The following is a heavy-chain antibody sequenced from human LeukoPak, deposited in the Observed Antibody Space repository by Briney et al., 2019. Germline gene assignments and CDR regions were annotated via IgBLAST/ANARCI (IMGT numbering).Heavy chain of an antibody. J-gene: IGHJ5*02. Sequence: ASVTVSFTSSGYTFTTYDINWVRQVTGQGLEWVGWMNPNSGNTGYAQKIQGRVTMTRNTSINTAYMELSSLRSEDTAVYYCARGPSRDYGSGSSWFDHWGQGTLVTVSS. CDR1: GYTFTTYD. D-gene: IGHD3-10*01. CDR2: MNPNSGNT. CDR3: ARGPSRDYGSGSSWFDH. V-gene: IGHV1-8*01.